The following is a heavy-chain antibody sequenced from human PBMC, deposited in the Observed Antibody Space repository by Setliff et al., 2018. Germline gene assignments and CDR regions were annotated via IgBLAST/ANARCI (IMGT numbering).Heavy chain of an antibody. D-gene: IGHD3-10*01. J-gene: IGHJ4*02. CDR3: ASRRADYYGSGSYYMEY. Sequence: ASVKVSCKASGYTFTGYFIHWLRQAPGQGLEWLGWINPNKDVTKYAQSFQGRVTMTADTSTSTAYMELRSLRSDDTAVYYCASRRADYYGSGSYYMEYWGQGTLVTVSS. CDR1: GYTFTGYF. V-gene: IGHV1-18*04. CDR2: INPNKDVT.